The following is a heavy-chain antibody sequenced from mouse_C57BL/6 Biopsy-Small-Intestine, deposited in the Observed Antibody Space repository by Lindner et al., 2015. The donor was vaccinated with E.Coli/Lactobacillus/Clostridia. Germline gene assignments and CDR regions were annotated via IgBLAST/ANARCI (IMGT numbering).Heavy chain of an antibody. J-gene: IGHJ2*01. Sequence: SVKVSCKASGGNFSNYGITWVRQAPGQGLEFMGRIIPFFGAASYAQKFQGRVTITADESTTTAFLELNSLRSEDTAMYYCARGNEPLVAATYFDHWGQGTLLTVAS. V-gene: IGHV1-74*01. D-gene: IGHD1-3*01. CDR1: GGNFSNYG. CDR3: ARGNEPLVAATYFDH. CDR2: IIPFFGAA.